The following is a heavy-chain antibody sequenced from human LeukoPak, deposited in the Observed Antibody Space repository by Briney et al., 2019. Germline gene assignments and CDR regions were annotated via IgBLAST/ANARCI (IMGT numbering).Heavy chain of an antibody. Sequence: GGSLRLSCAASGFTFSTYDVHWVRQAPGKGLEWVTFIRYDGSNIYYADSVKGRFTISRDNSKNTLYLQMNSLRTEDTAVYHCLYSSSWFTFDYWGQGTLVTDSS. CDR2: IRYDGSNI. V-gene: IGHV3-30*02. J-gene: IGHJ4*02. CDR3: LYSSSWFTFDY. D-gene: IGHD6-13*01. CDR1: GFTFSTYD.